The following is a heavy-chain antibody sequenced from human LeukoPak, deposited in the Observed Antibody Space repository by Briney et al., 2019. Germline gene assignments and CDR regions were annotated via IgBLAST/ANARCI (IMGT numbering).Heavy chain of an antibody. V-gene: IGHV1-69*13. Sequence: SVKVSRKASGGTFSSYAISWVRQAPGQGLEWMGGITPIFGTANYAQKFQGRVTITADESTSTAYMELSSLRSEDTAVYYCARGFGDGYNIDYWGQGTLVTVSS. J-gene: IGHJ4*02. D-gene: IGHD5-24*01. CDR2: ITPIFGTA. CDR1: GGTFSSYA. CDR3: ARGFGDGYNIDY.